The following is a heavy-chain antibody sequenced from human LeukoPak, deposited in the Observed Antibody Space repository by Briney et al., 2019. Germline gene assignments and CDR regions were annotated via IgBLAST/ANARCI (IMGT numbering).Heavy chain of an antibody. Sequence: ASVEVSCKASGYTFTSYGISWVRQAPGQGLEWMGWISGYNGNTNYAQKFQGRVTMTTDTSTSTAYMELRSLRSDDTAVYYCARDEVRGVIIAAYGMDVWGKGTTVTVSS. D-gene: IGHD3-10*01. V-gene: IGHV1-18*04. CDR1: GYTFTSYG. J-gene: IGHJ6*04. CDR3: ARDEVRGVIIAAYGMDV. CDR2: ISGYNGNT.